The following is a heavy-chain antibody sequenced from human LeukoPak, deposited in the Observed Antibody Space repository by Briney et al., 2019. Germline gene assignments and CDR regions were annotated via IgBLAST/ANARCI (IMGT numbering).Heavy chain of an antibody. CDR3: AREGVMVRVFDY. CDR2: IYSTGST. D-gene: IGHD3-10*01. Sequence: SQTLSLTRTVSGGSISSGGYHWSWIRQHPGKGLEWIGYIYSTGSTYYNPSLKSRIIISVDTSKNQFSLKLSSVTAADTAVYYCAREGVMVRVFDYWGQGTLVTVSS. V-gene: IGHV4-31*03. CDR1: GGSISSGGYH. J-gene: IGHJ4*02.